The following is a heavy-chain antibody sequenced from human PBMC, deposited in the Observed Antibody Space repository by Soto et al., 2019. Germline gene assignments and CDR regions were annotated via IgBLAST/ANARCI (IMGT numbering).Heavy chain of an antibody. CDR2: IIPIFGTA. Sequence: EASVKVSCKASGGTFISYAISWLLQSPLQVLDWMGGIIPIFGTANYAQNFQGRFTITADESTSTAYMELSSLRSEDTAVYYCARDQAGSYQHNWFDPWGQGTLVTVSS. J-gene: IGHJ5*02. V-gene: IGHV1-69*13. CDR1: GGTFISYA. CDR3: ARDQAGSYQHNWFDP. D-gene: IGHD1-26*01.